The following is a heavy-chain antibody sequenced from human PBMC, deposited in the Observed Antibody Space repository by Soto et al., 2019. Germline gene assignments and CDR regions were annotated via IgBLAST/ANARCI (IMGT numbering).Heavy chain of an antibody. D-gene: IGHD2-15*01. CDR1: GDSISGYY. V-gene: IGHV4-59*01. CDR2: IYYSGNT. J-gene: IGHJ4*02. CDR3: AKYRRTDAEGYTFDY. Sequence: SETLSLTCTVSGDSISGYYCSWIRQPSGKGLQWIGYIYYSGNTNYNPSLKGRVTMSVDTSKNQFSLQVSSVTAADTAVYFCAKYRRTDAEGYTFDYWGQGALVTVSS.